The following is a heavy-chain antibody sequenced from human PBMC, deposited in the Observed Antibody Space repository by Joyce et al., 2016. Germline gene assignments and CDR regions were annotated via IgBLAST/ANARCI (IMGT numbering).Heavy chain of an antibody. Sequence: QVQLVQSGAEVKKHGASVKVSCNVSGDIFNDLSIHWVRQSPGNGLQWMEAFAPEGAEGIFAQNFQGSVTMAANPSTDTVYMELSSLRSEDTAIYCCVTGCGSRNYAWTWGKGTRVTVAS. CDR1: GDIFNDLS. D-gene: IGHD3-16*01. V-gene: IGHV1-24*01. CDR2: FAPEGAEG. J-gene: IGHJ5*02. CDR3: VTGCGSRNYAWT.